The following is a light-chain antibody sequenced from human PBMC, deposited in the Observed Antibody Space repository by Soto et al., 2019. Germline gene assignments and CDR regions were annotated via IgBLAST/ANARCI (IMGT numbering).Light chain of an antibody. Sequence: QSVLTRPASGSGSPGQSITISCTGTSSDVGSYNLVSWYQQHPGKAPKLMIYEGSKRPSGVSNRFSGSKSGNTASLTISGLQAEDEADYYCCSYAGSSTLVFGGGTKVTVL. V-gene: IGLV2-23*01. CDR3: CSYAGSSTLV. J-gene: IGLJ2*01. CDR1: SSDVGSYNL. CDR2: EGS.